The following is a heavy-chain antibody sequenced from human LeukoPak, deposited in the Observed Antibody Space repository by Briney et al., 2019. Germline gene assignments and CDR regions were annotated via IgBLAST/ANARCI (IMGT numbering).Heavy chain of an antibody. CDR3: ARESSGWLYYYYMDV. D-gene: IGHD6-19*01. Sequence: PGTSLRLSCAASGFTFRNYAMNWVRQAPGKGLEWVLSISSSSSYIYYADSVKGRFTISRDNAKNSLYLQMNSLRAEDTAVYYCARESSGWLYYYYMDVWGKGTTVTVSS. CDR1: GFTFRNYA. CDR2: ISSSSSYI. J-gene: IGHJ6*03. V-gene: IGHV3-21*01.